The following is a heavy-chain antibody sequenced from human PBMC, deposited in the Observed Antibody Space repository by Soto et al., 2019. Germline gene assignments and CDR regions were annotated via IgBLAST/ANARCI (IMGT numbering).Heavy chain of an antibody. CDR1: GGSISSTNW. CDR3: ATLPPRIELAVLPIPT. CDR2: IYHSGST. D-gene: IGHD2-2*02. V-gene: IGHV4-4*02. J-gene: IGHJ4*02. Sequence: QVQLQESGPGLVKPLGTLSLTCAVSGGSISSTNWWSWVRQSPGKGLEWIGEIYHSGSTNYNPSLRGRVTISVDKSNNQFSLKIRSVTAADTAMYYCATLPPRIELAVLPIPTWGQGTLVTVTS.